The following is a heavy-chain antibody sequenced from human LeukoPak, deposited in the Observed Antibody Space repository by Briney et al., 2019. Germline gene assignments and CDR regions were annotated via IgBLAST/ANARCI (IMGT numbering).Heavy chain of an antibody. CDR3: ARSPTKRVPEDY. V-gene: IGHV4-4*02. CDR1: SGSIFSSNW. Sequence: SEALSLTCTVSSGSIFSSNWWSWVRQPPGKGLEWIGQIFHTGSTSYSPSLKSRVTISMDKSKNQISLRLTSVTAADTAVYYCARSPTKRVPEDYWGQGTLVTVSS. J-gene: IGHJ4*02. CDR2: IFHTGST. D-gene: IGHD2-2*01.